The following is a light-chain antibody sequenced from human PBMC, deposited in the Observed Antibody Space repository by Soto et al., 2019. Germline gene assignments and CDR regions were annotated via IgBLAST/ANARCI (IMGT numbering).Light chain of an antibody. CDR1: QSLSSSF. V-gene: IGKV3-20*01. CDR3: QPYGSSPPS. J-gene: IGKJ4*01. CDR2: GAS. Sequence: EIVLTQSPDTLSLSPGERATLSCRASQSLSSSFLAWYQHKPGQAPRVLISGASSRATGIPDRFSGSGSGTDFTLSISRLEPEDFAVYYCQPYGSSPPSFGGGTKVEIK.